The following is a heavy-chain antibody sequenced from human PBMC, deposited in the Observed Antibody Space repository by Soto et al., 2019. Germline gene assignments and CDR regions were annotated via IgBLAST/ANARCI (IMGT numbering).Heavy chain of an antibody. J-gene: IGHJ5*02. D-gene: IGHD2-15*01. V-gene: IGHV3-30-3*01. CDR3: ARVSALRAFDP. CDR2: SYDGSNK. Sequence: QVQLVESGAGVVQPGRSLRLSCAASGFTFSSYAISYDGSNKYYGASVKGRFTISRDNSKNTLYLQMNSLRAEDTAVYYCARVSALRAFDPWGQGTLVTVSS. CDR1: GFTFSSYA.